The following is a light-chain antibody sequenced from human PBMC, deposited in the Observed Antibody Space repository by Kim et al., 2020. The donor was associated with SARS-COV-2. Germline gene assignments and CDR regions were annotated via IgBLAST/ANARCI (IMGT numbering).Light chain of an antibody. CDR3: SSYAGSNNVI. J-gene: IGLJ2*01. CDR2: EVS. CDR1: SSDVGGYNY. V-gene: IGLV2-8*01. Sequence: QSVVTQPPSASGSPGQSVTIPCTGTSSDVGGYNYVSWYQQHPGKAPKLMIYEVSKRPSGVPDRFSGSKSGNTASLTVSGLQAEDEADYYCSSYAGSNNVIFGGGTQLTVL.